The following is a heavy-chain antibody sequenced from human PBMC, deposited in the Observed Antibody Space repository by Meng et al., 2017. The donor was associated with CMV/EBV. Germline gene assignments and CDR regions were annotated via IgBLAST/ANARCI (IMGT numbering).Heavy chain of an antibody. V-gene: IGHV1-46*01. Sequence: ASVKVSCKASGYTFTSYYMHWVRQAPGQGLEWMGIINPSGGSTSYAQKFQGRVTMTRDTSTSTVYMELSSLRSEDTAVYYCARDYVPAASTDAFDIWGQGTMVTVSS. CDR2: INPSGGST. CDR3: ARDYVPAASTDAFDI. J-gene: IGHJ3*02. D-gene: IGHD2-2*01. CDR1: GYTFTSYY.